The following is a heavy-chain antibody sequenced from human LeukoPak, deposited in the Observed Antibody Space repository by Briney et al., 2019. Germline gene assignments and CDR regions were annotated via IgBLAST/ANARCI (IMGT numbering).Heavy chain of an antibody. V-gene: IGHV1-2*02. CDR3: AREDPLGIAAAGPTFDY. J-gene: IGHJ4*02. CDR2: INPNSGGT. CDR1: GYTFTGYY. D-gene: IGHD6-13*01. Sequence: ASVKVSCKASGYTFTGYYMHWVRQAPGQGLEWMGWINPNSGGTNYARKFQGRVTMTRDTSISTAYMELSRLRSDDTAVYYCAREDPLGIAAAGPTFDYWGQGTLVTVSS.